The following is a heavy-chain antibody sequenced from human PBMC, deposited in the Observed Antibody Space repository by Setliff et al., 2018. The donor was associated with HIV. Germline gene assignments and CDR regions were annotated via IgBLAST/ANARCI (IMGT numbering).Heavy chain of an antibody. V-gene: IGHV1-8*01. J-gene: IGHJ3*02. D-gene: IGHD2-21*01. CDR1: GYTFTSYD. CDR2: MNPDSGNT. CDR3: ARGSMSMVMFILVSAFDI. Sequence: ASVKVSCKASGYTFTSYDINWVRQSPGQGLEWMGWMNPDSGNTFYAQKFKGRVTMTRDTSTNTAYMELSSLTSDDTAVYFCARGSMSMVMFILVSAFDIWGQGTLVT.